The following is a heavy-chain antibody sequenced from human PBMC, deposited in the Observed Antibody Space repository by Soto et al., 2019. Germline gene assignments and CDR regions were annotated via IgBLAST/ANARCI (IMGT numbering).Heavy chain of an antibody. D-gene: IGHD3-22*01. CDR1: GFTLSNAW. Sequence: GGSLRLSCAASGFTLSNAWMHWVRQPPGKGLEWVGRIKSKSDGGTTDYAAPVKGRFTISRDDSYNTLYLQMNSLKTEDTAVYYCTTDNVKDFYDSSGYYNAFDIWGQGTMVTVSS. CDR3: TTDNVKDFYDSSGYYNAFDI. J-gene: IGHJ3*02. CDR2: IKSKSDGGTT. V-gene: IGHV3-15*07.